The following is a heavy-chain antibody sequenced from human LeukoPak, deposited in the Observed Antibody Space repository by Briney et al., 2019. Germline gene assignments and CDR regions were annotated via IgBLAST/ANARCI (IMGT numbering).Heavy chain of an antibody. D-gene: IGHD3-22*01. V-gene: IGHV3-66*01. Sequence: GGSLRLSCSASGFTVSTYYMSWVRQAPGKGLEWVSVIYTSDETYYADSVRGRFTVSRDKSKNTVYLQMNSLRAEDTAVYYCATSRPDSSGYVGNFDYWGQGTLVTVSS. CDR3: ATSRPDSSGYVGNFDY. J-gene: IGHJ4*02. CDR1: GFTVSTYY. CDR2: IYTSDET.